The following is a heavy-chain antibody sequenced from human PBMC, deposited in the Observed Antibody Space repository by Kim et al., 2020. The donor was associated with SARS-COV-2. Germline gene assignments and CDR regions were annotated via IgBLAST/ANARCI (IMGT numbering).Heavy chain of an antibody. J-gene: IGHJ6*02. CDR2: IYPGDSDT. V-gene: IGHV5-51*01. CDR3: ARALGVVPAAQPYYYYGMDV. CDR1: GYSFTSYW. Sequence: GESLKISCKGSGYSFTSYWIGWVRQMPGKGLEWMGIIYPGDSDTRYSPSFQGQVTISADKSISTACLQWSSLKASDTAMYYCARALGVVPAAQPYYYYGMDVWGQGTTVTVSS. D-gene: IGHD2-2*01.